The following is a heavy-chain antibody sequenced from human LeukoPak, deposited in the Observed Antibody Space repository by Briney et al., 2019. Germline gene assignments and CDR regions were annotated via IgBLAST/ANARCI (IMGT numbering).Heavy chain of an antibody. CDR3: AYSEGSGNPFDY. CDR2: MNPNSGNT. Sequence: ASVKVSCKASGYTFTSYDINWVRQATGQGLEWVGWMNPNSGNTGYAQKFQGRVTMTRNTSISTAYMELSSLRSEDTSVYYCAYSEGSGNPFDYWGQGTLVTVSS. V-gene: IGHV1-8*01. J-gene: IGHJ4*02. CDR1: GYTFTSYD. D-gene: IGHD3-10*01.